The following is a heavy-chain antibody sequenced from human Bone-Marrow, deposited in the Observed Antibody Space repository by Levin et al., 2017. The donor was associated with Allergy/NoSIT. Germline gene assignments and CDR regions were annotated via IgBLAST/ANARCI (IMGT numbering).Heavy chain of an antibody. Sequence: SVKVSCRASGGILNSYAINWVRQAPGQGLEWMGGIVAVFGTPNYAQKFQGRLTIIADESTDTVSMELNSLRSEDTALYYCARGEGCDYWGQGTLVTVSS. D-gene: IGHD1-26*01. CDR2: IVAVFGTP. CDR3: ARGEGCDY. V-gene: IGHV1-69*13. CDR1: GGILNSYA. J-gene: IGHJ4*02.